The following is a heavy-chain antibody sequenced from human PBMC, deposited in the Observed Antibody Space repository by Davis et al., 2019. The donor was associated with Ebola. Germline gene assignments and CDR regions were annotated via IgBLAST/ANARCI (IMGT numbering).Heavy chain of an antibody. J-gene: IGHJ4*02. Sequence: MPSETLSLTCTVSGGSISNVYWNWIRQPAGKGLEWIGRIYNGNTNYNPSLKSRVTVSLDTSKNQFSLKLSSMTAADTAVYYCARDRHYSNYGGWDYWGQGTLVTVSS. D-gene: IGHD4-11*01. V-gene: IGHV4-4*07. CDR3: ARDRHYSNYGGWDY. CDR2: IYNGNT. CDR1: GGSISNVY.